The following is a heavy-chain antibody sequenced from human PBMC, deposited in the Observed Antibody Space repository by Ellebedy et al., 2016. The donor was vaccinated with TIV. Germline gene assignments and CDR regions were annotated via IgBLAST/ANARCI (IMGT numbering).Heavy chain of an antibody. V-gene: IGHV3-23*01. CDR1: GFTFNNYV. CDR3: AKDRVAGTHFYYYMDV. J-gene: IGHJ6*03. CDR2: ISGSGDRT. Sequence: GESLKISCAASGFTFNNYVMSWVRQAPGKGLEWVSGISGSGDRTFYADSVKGRFTISRDNSKNTLYLQMNSLRAEDTAVYYCAKDRVAGTHFYYYMDVWGKGTTVTVSS. D-gene: IGHD6-19*01.